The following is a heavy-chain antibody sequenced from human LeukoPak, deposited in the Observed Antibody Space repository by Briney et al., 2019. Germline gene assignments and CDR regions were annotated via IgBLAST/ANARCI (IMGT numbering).Heavy chain of an antibody. D-gene: IGHD3-3*01. CDR3: AIEDYDFWSGYHFYYMDV. J-gene: IGHJ6*03. V-gene: IGHV4-59*01. CDR1: AGSISSYY. CDR2: INYSGST. Sequence: SETLSLTCTVSAGSISSYYWTWVRQPPGKLLEWIGYINYSGSTNYNPSLKSRVTISVDTSTNQLSLKLSSVTAADPAAYYCAIEDYDFWSGYHFYYMDVWGQGPTVTVSS.